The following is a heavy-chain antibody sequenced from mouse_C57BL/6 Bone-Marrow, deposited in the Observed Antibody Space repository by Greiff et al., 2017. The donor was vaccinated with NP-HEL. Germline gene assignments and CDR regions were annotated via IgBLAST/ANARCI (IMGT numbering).Heavy chain of an antibody. V-gene: IGHV1-85*01. Sequence: QVQLQQSGPELVKPGASVKLSCKASGYTFTSYDINWVKQRPGPGLEWIGWIYPRDGSTKYNERFKGKATLTVDTSSSTAYMELHSLTSEDSAVYFCARHPYGSEDWYFDVWGTGTTVTVSS. CDR2: IYPRDGST. CDR1: GYTFTSYD. CDR3: ARHPYGSEDWYFDV. J-gene: IGHJ1*03. D-gene: IGHD1-1*01.